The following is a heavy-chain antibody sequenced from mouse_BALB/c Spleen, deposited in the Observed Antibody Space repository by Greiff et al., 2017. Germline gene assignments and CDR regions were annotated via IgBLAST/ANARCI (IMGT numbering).Heavy chain of an antibody. J-gene: IGHJ4*01. CDR3: ARNDGLDYAMDY. V-gene: IGHV2-2*02. CDR1: GFSLTSYG. Sequence: VKLMESGPGLVQPSQSLSITCTVSGFSLTSYGVHWVRQSPGKGLEWLGVIWSGGSTDYNAAFISRLSISKDNSKSQVFFKMNSLQANDTAIYYCARNDGLDYAMDYWGQGTSVTVSS. CDR2: IWSGGST. D-gene: IGHD2-4*01.